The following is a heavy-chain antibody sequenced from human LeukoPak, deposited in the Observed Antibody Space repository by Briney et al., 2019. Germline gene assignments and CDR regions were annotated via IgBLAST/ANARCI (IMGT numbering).Heavy chain of an antibody. Sequence: PGGSLRLSCAASGFTFSSYGMHWVRQAPGKGLEWVAVIWYDGSNKYYADSVKGRFTISRDNSKNTLYLQMNGLRAEDTAVYYCARDKSRTKGMDVWGQGTTVTVSS. CDR1: GFTFSSYG. D-gene: IGHD2-8*01. J-gene: IGHJ6*02. V-gene: IGHV3-33*01. CDR3: ARDKSRTKGMDV. CDR2: IWYDGSNK.